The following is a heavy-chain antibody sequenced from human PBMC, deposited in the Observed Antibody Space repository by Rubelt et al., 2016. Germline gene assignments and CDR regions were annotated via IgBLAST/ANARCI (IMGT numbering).Heavy chain of an antibody. Sequence: ESGGGVVQPGRSLRLSCAASGFTFSSYAMSWVRQAPGKGLEWVSAISGSGGSTYYADSVKGRFTISRDNSKNTLYLQMNSLRAEDTAVYYCARGRPDYGDYPPMFAYWGQGTLVTVSS. V-gene: IGHV3-23*01. D-gene: IGHD4-17*01. J-gene: IGHJ4*02. CDR1: GFTFSSYA. CDR2: ISGSGGST. CDR3: ARGRPDYGDYPPMFAY.